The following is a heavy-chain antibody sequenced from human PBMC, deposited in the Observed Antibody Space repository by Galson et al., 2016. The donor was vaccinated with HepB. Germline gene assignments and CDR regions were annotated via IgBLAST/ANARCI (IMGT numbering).Heavy chain of an antibody. CDR1: GFTFDDYA. D-gene: IGHD2-21*01. J-gene: IGHJ4*02. V-gene: IGHV3-7*01. CDR2: MNPDGTQK. CDR3: VPEPQEAGSYSGY. Sequence: SLRLSCAASGFTFDDYAMHWVRQAPGKGLEWVANMNPDGTQKNYVDSVRGRFTISRDNAKNSLYLQLNGLRADDTALYYCVPEPQEAGSYSGYWGQGTLVTVSS.